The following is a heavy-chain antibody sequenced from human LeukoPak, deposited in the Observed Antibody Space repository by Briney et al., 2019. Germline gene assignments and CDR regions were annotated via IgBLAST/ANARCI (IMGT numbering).Heavy chain of an antibody. Sequence: PGGSLRLSCAASGFTVSSNYMSWVRQAPGKGLEWVSVIYSGGSTYYADSVKGRFTISRDNSKNTLYLQMNSLRAGDTAVYYCARLAGIAARIFDYWGQGTLVTVSS. D-gene: IGHD6-6*01. CDR1: GFTVSSNY. CDR2: IYSGGST. J-gene: IGHJ4*02. V-gene: IGHV3-53*01. CDR3: ARLAGIAARIFDY.